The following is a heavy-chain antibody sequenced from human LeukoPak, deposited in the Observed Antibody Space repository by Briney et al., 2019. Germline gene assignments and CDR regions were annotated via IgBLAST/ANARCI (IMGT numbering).Heavy chain of an antibody. CDR1: GFTLSRYG. J-gene: IGHJ4*02. D-gene: IGHD2-2*01. V-gene: IGHV3-64D*06. CDR2: ISSKGGST. CDR3: VKGYCSSISCSLIDY. Sequence: GGSLRLSCSASGFTLSRYGMHWVRQAAGKGREYVSGISSKGGSTNYADSVKGRFTISRDNSKNTLHLQMSSLRADDTAVYYCVKGYCSSISCSLIDYGGPGTLVTVSS.